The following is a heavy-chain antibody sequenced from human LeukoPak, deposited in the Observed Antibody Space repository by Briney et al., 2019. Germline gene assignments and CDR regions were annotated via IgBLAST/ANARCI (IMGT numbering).Heavy chain of an antibody. J-gene: IGHJ3*01. Sequence: GGSLRLSCAASGFTFSSYSINWVRQAPGKGLEWVSYFASDRTTIYYADSLKGRFTISRDNSKNSLYLQMNSLRVEDTAVYYCAKVQSDIVGAMFFSFDVWGQGTMVSVSS. V-gene: IGHV3-48*04. CDR1: GFTFSSYS. CDR2: FASDRTTI. D-gene: IGHD1-26*01. CDR3: AKVQSDIVGAMFFSFDV.